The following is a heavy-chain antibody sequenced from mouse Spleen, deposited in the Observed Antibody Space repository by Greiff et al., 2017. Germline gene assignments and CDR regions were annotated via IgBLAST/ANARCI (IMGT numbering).Heavy chain of an antibody. Sequence: QVQLQQSGAELARPGASVKMSCKASGYTFTSYTMHWVKQRPGQGLEWIGYINPSSGYTKYNQKFKDKATLTADKSSSTAYMQLSSLTSEDSAVYYCARGPGTPFDYWGQGTTLTVSS. D-gene: IGHD4-1*01. V-gene: IGHV1-4*01. CDR1: GYTFTSYT. J-gene: IGHJ2*01. CDR2: INPSSGYT. CDR3: ARGPGTPFDY.